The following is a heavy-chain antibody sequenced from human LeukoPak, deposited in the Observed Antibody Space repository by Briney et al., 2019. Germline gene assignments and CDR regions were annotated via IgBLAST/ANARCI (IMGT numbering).Heavy chain of an antibody. D-gene: IGHD5-24*01. CDR2: INPNSGGT. CDR3: ARDLAFGEMVTNRGAFDI. V-gene: IGHV1-2*02. J-gene: IGHJ3*02. Sequence: ASVKVSCKASGYTFTGYYMHWVRQAPGQGLEWMGWINPNSGGTNYAQKFQGRVPMTRDTSISTAYMELSRLRSDDTAVYYCARDLAFGEMVTNRGAFDIWGQGTMVTVSS. CDR1: GYTFTGYY.